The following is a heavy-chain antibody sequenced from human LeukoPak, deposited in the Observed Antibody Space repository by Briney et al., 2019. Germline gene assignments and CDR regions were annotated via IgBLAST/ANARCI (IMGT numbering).Heavy chain of an antibody. Sequence: PGGSLRLSCTGSGFTISSYWMSWVRQAPGKGLEWVANIKEDGSEKYCVDSVKGRFTISRDNSKNTLYLQMNSLRAEDTAVYYCARDGTVTPYYYYYYGMDVWGQGTTVTVSS. D-gene: IGHD4-17*01. CDR1: GFTISSYW. CDR3: ARDGTVTPYYYYYYGMDV. CDR2: IKEDGSEK. V-gene: IGHV3-7*01. J-gene: IGHJ6*02.